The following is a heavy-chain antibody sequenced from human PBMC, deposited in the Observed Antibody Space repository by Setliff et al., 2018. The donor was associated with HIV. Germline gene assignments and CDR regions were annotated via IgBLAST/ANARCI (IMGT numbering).Heavy chain of an antibody. CDR3: ARTRGYSYGTLAGFDY. CDR2: ISYSGST. Sequence: SEILSLTCTVSGASIRSQYWSWIRKPPGKGLEWIGYISYSGSTNYNPSLESRVAMSVDTSKQQFSLEVSSVTAADTAVYYCARTRGYSYGTLAGFDYWGRGSLVTVSS. D-gene: IGHD5-18*01. J-gene: IGHJ4*01. CDR1: GASIRSQY. V-gene: IGHV4-59*11.